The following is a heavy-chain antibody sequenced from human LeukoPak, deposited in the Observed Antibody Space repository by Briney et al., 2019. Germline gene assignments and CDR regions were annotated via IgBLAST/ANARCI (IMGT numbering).Heavy chain of an antibody. Sequence: GGSLRLSCAASGFTVSSNYMSWVRQAPGKGLEWVSVIYSGGSTYYTDSVKGRFTISRDNSKNTLYLQMNSLRAEDTAVYYCARVKGGYYYYMDVWGKGTTVTVSS. CDR1: GFTVSSNY. V-gene: IGHV3-53*01. D-gene: IGHD3-16*01. CDR2: IYSGGST. J-gene: IGHJ6*03. CDR3: ARVKGGYYYYMDV.